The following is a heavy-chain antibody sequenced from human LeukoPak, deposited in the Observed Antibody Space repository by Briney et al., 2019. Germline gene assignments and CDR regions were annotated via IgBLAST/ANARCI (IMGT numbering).Heavy chain of an antibody. CDR2: ISGRGDNT. D-gene: IGHD3-22*01. Sequence: GGSQRLSCVASGFTFSSYAMTWVRQAPGKGLEWVSTISGRGDNTYYADSVKGRFTISRDNSKNTVYLQMNSLRAEDTAVYYCAKEEGGSGNYPFDYWGQGTLVTVSS. CDR3: AKEEGGSGNYPFDY. J-gene: IGHJ4*02. CDR1: GFTFSSYA. V-gene: IGHV3-23*01.